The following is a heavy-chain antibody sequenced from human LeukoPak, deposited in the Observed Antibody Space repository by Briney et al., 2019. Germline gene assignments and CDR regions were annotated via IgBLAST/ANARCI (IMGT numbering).Heavy chain of an antibody. CDR1: GGSISSGGYY. CDR2: INHSGST. Sequence: SETLSLTCTVSGGSISSGGYYWSWIRQPPGKGLEWIGEINHSGSTNYNPSLKSRVTISVDTSKNQFSLKLSSVTAADTAVYYCARGDGYDSSPRRAFDIWGQGTMVTVSS. J-gene: IGHJ3*02. V-gene: IGHV4-39*07. CDR3: ARGDGYDSSPRRAFDI. D-gene: IGHD3-22*01.